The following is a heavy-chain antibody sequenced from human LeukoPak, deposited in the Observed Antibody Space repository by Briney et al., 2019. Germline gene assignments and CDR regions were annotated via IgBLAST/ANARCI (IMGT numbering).Heavy chain of an antibody. CDR3: GGVRVGGWAFDI. CDR2: ISENGGRT. V-gene: IGHV3-64*01. Sequence: GGSLRLSCAASGFTLSSYWMHWGRQAPGKGLENVSAISENGGRTYYANSVKGRFTNSRDNSKNTLYLQMDRLRAEDMAVYYCGGVRVGGWAFDIWGQGTMVTVSS. J-gene: IGHJ3*02. CDR1: GFTLSSYW. D-gene: IGHD3-16*01.